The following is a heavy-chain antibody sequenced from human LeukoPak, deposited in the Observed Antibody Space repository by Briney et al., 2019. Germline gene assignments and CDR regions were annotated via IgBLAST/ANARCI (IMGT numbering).Heavy chain of an antibody. Sequence: SETLSLTCAVYGGSFSGYYWSWIRQHPGKGLEWIGYIYYSGSTYYNPSLKSRVTISVDTSKNQFSLKLSSVTAADTAVYYCASHNRDWPPHWGQGTLVTVSS. CDR3: ASHNRDWPPH. J-gene: IGHJ4*02. CDR1: GGSFSGYY. CDR2: IYYSGST. D-gene: IGHD3/OR15-3a*01. V-gene: IGHV4-31*11.